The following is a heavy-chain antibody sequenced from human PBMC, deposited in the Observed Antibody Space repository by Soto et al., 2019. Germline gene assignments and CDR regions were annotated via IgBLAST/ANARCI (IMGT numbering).Heavy chain of an antibody. CDR3: AKPAVAGPAYYDDDY. CDR1: GFTFSSYA. CDR2: ISNSGGGT. D-gene: IGHD6-19*01. J-gene: IGHJ4*02. Sequence: EVQLLESGGGLVQPGGSLRLSCAASGFTFSSYAMTWVRQAPGKGLEWVSGISNSGGGTYYADSVKGRFTISRDNSKNTLYLQMNSLRAEDTAVYYCAKPAVAGPAYYDDDYWGQGTLVTVSS. V-gene: IGHV3-23*01.